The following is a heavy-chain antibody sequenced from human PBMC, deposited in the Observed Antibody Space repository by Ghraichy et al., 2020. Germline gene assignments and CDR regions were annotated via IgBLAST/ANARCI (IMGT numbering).Heavy chain of an antibody. CDR3: ARRSSSGIDG. Sequence: SQTLSLTCTVSGGSISSSGYFWGWIRQPPGKGLEWIGSINSSGNTYYNPSLRSRLTISGDTSKSQFSLKLSSVTAADTAFYYCARRSSSGIDGWGQGTLVTVSS. CDR2: INSSGNT. V-gene: IGHV4-39*01. CDR1: GGSISSSGYF. D-gene: IGHD3-10*01. J-gene: IGHJ4*02.